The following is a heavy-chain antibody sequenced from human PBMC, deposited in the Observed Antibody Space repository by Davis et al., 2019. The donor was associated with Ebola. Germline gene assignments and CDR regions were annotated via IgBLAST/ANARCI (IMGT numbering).Heavy chain of an antibody. V-gene: IGHV4-39*01. CDR3: VRQIGGEAYGMDV. CDR2: IYNNGNA. J-gene: IGHJ6*02. Sequence: MPGGSLRLSCVVSGASIRSSSYSWAWIRQPPGKGLEWIGTIYNNGNAHYTPSLKSRVIISADTSKNQFSLKLTSVTAGDTAVYYCVRQIGGEAYGMDVWGQGTTVTVSS. D-gene: IGHD2-21*01. CDR1: GASIRSSSYS.